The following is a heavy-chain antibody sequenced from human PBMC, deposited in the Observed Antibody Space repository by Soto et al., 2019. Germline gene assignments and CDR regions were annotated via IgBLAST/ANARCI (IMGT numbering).Heavy chain of an antibody. V-gene: IGHV1-3*01. J-gene: IGHJ4*02. D-gene: IGHD5-18*01. CDR2: INAGNGNT. Sequence: ASVKVSCKASGYTFTSYYMNWVRQAPGQRLEWMGWINAGNGNTKYSQKFQGRVTITRDTSASTAYMELSSLISEDTAVYYCARSPGYSYGDYWGQGTLVTVS. CDR3: ARSPGYSYGDY. CDR1: GYTFTSYY.